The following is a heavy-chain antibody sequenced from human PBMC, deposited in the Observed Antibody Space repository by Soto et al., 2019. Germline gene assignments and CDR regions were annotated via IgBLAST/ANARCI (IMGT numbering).Heavy chain of an antibody. CDR1: GFTFSSYG. D-gene: IGHD5-12*01. CDR3: AKGRRWLQSPFDY. CDR2: ISYDGRNK. J-gene: IGHJ4*02. Sequence: QVQLVESGGGVVQPGRSLRLSCAASGFTFSSYGMHWVRQAPGKGLEWVAVISYDGRNKYYADSVKGRFTISRDNSKNTLYRQMNSLRAEDTAVYYCAKGRRWLQSPFDYWGQGTLVTVSS. V-gene: IGHV3-30*18.